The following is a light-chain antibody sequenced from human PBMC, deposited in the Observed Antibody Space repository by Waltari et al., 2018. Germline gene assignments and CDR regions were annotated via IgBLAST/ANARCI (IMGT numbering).Light chain of an antibody. CDR1: SSTIGTTP. CDR2: ADN. J-gene: IGLJ2*01. CDR3: ATWDDNLTAP. V-gene: IGLV1-44*01. Sequence: QSVLTQPPQASGTPGQRVTISLSGSSSTIGTTPVNWYQHLPGTAPKLLIYADNQRPSGVPDRFSGSKSGTSASLAISGLQSEDEAVYYCATWDDNLTAPLGGGTLLTVL.